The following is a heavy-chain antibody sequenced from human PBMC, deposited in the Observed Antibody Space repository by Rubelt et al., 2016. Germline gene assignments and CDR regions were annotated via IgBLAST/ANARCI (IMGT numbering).Heavy chain of an antibody. CDR3: TKSRTTGLGYCSSTSCSSLDY. D-gene: IGHD2-2*01. CDR1: GFTFSSYA. V-gene: IGHV3-23*01. CDR2: ICGSGKST. Sequence: EVQLLESGGGLVQPGGSLRLSCAASGFTFSSYAMSWVRQAPGRGLEWVSGICGSGKSTYYGDSVKGRFTIARETSQNELYFEMTSLKAEDTAMYFCTKSRTTGLGYCSSTSCSSLDYWGQGTLVTVSS. J-gene: IGHJ4*02.